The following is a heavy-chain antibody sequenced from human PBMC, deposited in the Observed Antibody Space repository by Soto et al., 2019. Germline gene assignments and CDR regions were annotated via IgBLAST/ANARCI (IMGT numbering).Heavy chain of an antibody. J-gene: IGHJ4*02. V-gene: IGHV5-51*01. CDR3: ARRGGTVTTYFDY. CDR2: IYPGDSDT. D-gene: IGHD4-4*01. CDR1: GYSFTSYW. Sequence: GESLKISCKGSGYSFTSYWIGWVRQMPGKGLEWMGIIYPGDSDTRYSPSFQGLVTLSADKSISTAYLQWSSLKASETAMYYWARRGGTVTTYFDYWGQGTLVSVSS.